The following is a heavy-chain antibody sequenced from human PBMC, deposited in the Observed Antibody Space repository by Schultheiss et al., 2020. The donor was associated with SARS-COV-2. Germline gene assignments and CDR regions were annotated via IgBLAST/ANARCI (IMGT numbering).Heavy chain of an antibody. Sequence: GGSLRLSCAASGFTFSSYAMRWVRQAPGKGLERVSVVSGSGGGTFYADSVKCRFTISRDNSNNTLFLHVSTLRAEDTALYYCASFPLYYDFWSGYYEGDAFRYMDVWGKGTTVTVSS. CDR3: ASFPLYYDFWSGYYEGDAFRYMDV. J-gene: IGHJ6*03. V-gene: IGHV3-23*01. D-gene: IGHD3-3*01. CDR2: VSGSGGGT. CDR1: GFTFSSYA.